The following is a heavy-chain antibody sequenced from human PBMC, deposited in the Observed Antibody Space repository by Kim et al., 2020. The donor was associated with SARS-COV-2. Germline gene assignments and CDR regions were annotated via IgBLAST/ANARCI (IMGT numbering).Heavy chain of an antibody. CDR2: GKT. J-gene: IGHJ4*02. V-gene: IGHV3-49*02. D-gene: IGHD3-10*01. Sequence: GKTEYAASVRGRFTISRDDSKSIAYLQMNSLKAEDTAVYYCTSGGITMIRDWGQGTLVTVSS. CDR3: TSGGITMIRD.